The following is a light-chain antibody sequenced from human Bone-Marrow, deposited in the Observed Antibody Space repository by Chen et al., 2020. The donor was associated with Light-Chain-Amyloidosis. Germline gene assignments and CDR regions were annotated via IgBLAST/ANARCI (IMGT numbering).Light chain of an antibody. J-gene: IGLJ2*01. V-gene: IGLV3-25*03. CDR2: SAT. Sequence: SYELTQPPSVSVSPGQTARITCSGDGLPTQYAYWYQQKPGQAPVLVIHSATARASGISERFSGSSSGTTATLTISGVQAEDEADYHCQSADSSGTYEVIFGGGTKLTVL. CDR3: QSADSSGTYEVI. CDR1: GLPTQY.